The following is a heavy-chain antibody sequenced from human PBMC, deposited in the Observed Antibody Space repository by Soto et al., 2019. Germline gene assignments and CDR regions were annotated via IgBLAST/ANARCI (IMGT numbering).Heavy chain of an antibody. CDR1: GFTFSNNW. CDR3: ARAPEQRPIDY. CDR2: INSDGSSR. J-gene: IGHJ4*02. V-gene: IGHV3-74*01. Sequence: EVRLVESGGGLVQPGGSLRLSCAASGFTFSNNWMHWVRRIPGKGPVWVSRINSDGSSRDYADSVEGRFTISGDSAKNTVYLQMNGLRVEDTAVYYCARAPEQRPIDYWGQGTLVNVSS. D-gene: IGHD6-25*01.